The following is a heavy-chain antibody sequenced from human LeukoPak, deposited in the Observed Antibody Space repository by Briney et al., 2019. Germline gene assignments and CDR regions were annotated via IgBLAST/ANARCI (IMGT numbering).Heavy chain of an antibody. Sequence: GGSLRLSCAPSGFSFRNYAMIWVRQAPGKGLEWVSSITSGVNYVNYADSVKGRFTISRDNAKNSLYLQMNSLRADDTAVYYCARDSARAGYYYYMDVWGKGTTVTVSS. V-gene: IGHV3-21*01. J-gene: IGHJ6*03. CDR3: ARDSARAGYYYYMDV. CDR1: GFSFRNYA. CDR2: ITSGVNYV. D-gene: IGHD3-10*01.